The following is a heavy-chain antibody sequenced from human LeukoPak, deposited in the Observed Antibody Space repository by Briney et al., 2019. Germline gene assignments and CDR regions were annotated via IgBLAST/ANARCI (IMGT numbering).Heavy chain of an antibody. J-gene: IGHJ4*02. Sequence: PGGSLRLSCAASGFTFSSYAMSWARQAPGKGLEWVSVISGGGGSTYYADSVKGRFTISRDNSKNTLYLQMNSLRAEDTAVYYCASGLELDYWGQGTLVTVSS. D-gene: IGHD6-25*01. V-gene: IGHV3-23*01. CDR2: ISGGGGST. CDR1: GFTFSSYA. CDR3: ASGLELDY.